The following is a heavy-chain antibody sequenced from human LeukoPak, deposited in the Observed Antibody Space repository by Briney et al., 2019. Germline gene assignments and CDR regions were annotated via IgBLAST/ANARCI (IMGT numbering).Heavy chain of an antibody. CDR3: ARGYFSFYGSGSLLDY. V-gene: IGHV1-2*02. J-gene: IGHJ4*02. Sequence: ASVKVSCKASGYTFTGYYMHWVRQAPGQGLEWMGWINPNSGGTNYAQKFQGRVTMTRDTSISTAYMELSRLRSEDTAVYYCARGYFSFYGSGSLLDYWGQGTLVTVSS. D-gene: IGHD3-10*01. CDR1: GYTFTGYY. CDR2: INPNSGGT.